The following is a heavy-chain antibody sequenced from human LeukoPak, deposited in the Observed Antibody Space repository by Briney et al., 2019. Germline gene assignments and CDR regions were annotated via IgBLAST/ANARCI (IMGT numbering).Heavy chain of an antibody. Sequence: SETLSLTCTVSGGSISSHYWNWIRQPPGKGLEWIGHIYYSGSTTYSPSLKSRVTISVDTSMNQFSLKLSSVTAADTAVYYCARALSGYLVAFDYWGQGALVTVSS. V-gene: IGHV4-59*11. D-gene: IGHD3-22*01. CDR2: IYYSGST. J-gene: IGHJ4*02. CDR1: GGSISSHY. CDR3: ARALSGYLVAFDY.